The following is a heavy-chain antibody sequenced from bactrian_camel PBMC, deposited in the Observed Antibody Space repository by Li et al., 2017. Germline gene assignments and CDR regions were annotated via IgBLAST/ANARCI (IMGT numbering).Heavy chain of an antibody. CDR1: GFTLSSST. D-gene: IGHD1*01. Sequence: VQLVESGGGLVQPGGSLRLSCAASGFTLSSSTMSWVRQAPGKGLEWVSAINSGGGSTYYADSVKGRFRISRDNAKNTVYLETNNLKAEDTAVYFCVIDLLGIDYWGQGTQVTVS. V-gene: IGHV3S40*01. CDR2: INSGGGST. J-gene: IGHJ4*01. CDR3: VIDLLGIDY.